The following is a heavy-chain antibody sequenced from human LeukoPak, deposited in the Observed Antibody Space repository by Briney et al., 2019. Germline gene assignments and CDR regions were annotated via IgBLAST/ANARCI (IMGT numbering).Heavy chain of an antibody. Sequence: GASVKVSCKASGGTFSSYAISWVRQAPGQGLEWMGRIIPILGIANYAQKFQGRVTITADKSTSTAYMELSSLRSEDTAVYYCARTPITMIVEGETPFDYWGQGTLVTVSS. CDR3: ARTPITMIVEGETPFDY. V-gene: IGHV1-69*04. D-gene: IGHD3-22*01. CDR1: GGTFSSYA. J-gene: IGHJ4*02. CDR2: IIPILGIA.